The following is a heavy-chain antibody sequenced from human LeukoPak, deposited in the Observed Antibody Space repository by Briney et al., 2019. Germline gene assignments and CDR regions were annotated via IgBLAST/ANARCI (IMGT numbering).Heavy chain of an antibody. CDR2: IYSGGST. Sequence: AGXXLRLSCAASGFTVSSNYMSWVRQAPGKGLEWVSVIYSGGSTYYADSVKGRFTISRDNSKNTLYLQINSLRAEDTAVYYCARDFLGARYYDFWSGSLYYWGQGTLVTVSS. V-gene: IGHV3-66*02. D-gene: IGHD3-3*01. CDR3: ARDFLGARYYDFWSGSLYY. CDR1: GFTVSSNY. J-gene: IGHJ4*02.